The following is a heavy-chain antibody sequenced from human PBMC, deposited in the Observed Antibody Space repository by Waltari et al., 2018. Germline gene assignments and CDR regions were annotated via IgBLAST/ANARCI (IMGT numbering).Heavy chain of an antibody. V-gene: IGHV3-53*01. CDR3: ATFSNWVHDTFDI. J-gene: IGHJ3*02. CDR2: IYGVDST. CDR1: GVRVSTSY. Sequence: EVQLVESGGGLIQPGGSLRLSCAASGVRVSTSYVSWVRQAPGKGLEWLSFIYGVDSTLYVDSVKGRFTVSRDNSKNTVHLQMNSVRVDDTAVYYCATFSNWVHDTFDIWGQGTLVSVSS. D-gene: IGHD3-16*01.